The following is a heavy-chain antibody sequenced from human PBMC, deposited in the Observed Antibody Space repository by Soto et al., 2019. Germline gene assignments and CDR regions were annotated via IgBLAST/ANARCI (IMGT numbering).Heavy chain of an antibody. Sequence: ASVKVSCKASGYTFPNYGIHWVRQAPGQRLEWMGWINAGSGDTKYSENFQGRVTITRDTSASTVSLDLSSLSSEDTAFYYCARTGHSGSYDYWGQGTLVTVSS. CDR3: ARTGHSGSYDY. J-gene: IGHJ4*02. D-gene: IGHD3-22*01. CDR1: GYTFPNYG. CDR2: INAGSGDT. V-gene: IGHV1-3*01.